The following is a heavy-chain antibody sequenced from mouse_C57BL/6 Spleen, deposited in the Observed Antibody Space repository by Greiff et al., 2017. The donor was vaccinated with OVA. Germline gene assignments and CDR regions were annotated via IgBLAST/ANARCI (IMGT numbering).Heavy chain of an antibody. CDR1: GFTFSDYG. CDR3: ARGKYYFDY. CDR2: ISSGSSTI. V-gene: IGHV5-17*01. Sequence: EVKLVASGGGLVKPGGSLKLSCAASGFTFSDYGMHWVRQAPEKGLEWVAYISSGSSTIYYADTVKGRFTISRDNAKNTLFVQMTSLMSEEAAMYYCARGKYYFDYWGQGTTLTVSS. J-gene: IGHJ2*01. D-gene: IGHD2-1*01.